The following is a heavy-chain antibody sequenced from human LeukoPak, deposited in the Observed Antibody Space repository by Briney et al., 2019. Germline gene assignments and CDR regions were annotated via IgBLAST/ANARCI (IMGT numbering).Heavy chain of an antibody. CDR3: ARIVNRGSYYYYYYMDV. V-gene: IGHV4-34*01. CDR2: INHSGST. CDR1: GGSFSGYY. Sequence: SETLSPTCAVYGGSFSGYYWSWIRQPPGKGLEWIGEINHSGSTNYNPSLKSRVTISVDTSKNQFSLKLSSVTAADTAVYYCARIVNRGSYYYYYYMDVWGKGTTVTVSS. J-gene: IGHJ6*03. D-gene: IGHD1-26*01.